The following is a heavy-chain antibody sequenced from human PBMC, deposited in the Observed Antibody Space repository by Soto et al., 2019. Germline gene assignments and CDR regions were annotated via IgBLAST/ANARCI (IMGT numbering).Heavy chain of an antibody. CDR3: ARVGTMVRGVQPYYGMDV. J-gene: IGHJ6*02. CDR1: GFTFSSYW. Sequence: GGSLRLSCAASGFTFSSYWMSWVRQAPGKGLEWVANIKQDGSEKYYVDSVKGRFTISRDNAKNSLYLQMNSLRAEDTAVYYCARVGTMVRGVQPYYGMDVWGQGTTVTVSS. CDR2: IKQDGSEK. D-gene: IGHD3-10*01. V-gene: IGHV3-7*05.